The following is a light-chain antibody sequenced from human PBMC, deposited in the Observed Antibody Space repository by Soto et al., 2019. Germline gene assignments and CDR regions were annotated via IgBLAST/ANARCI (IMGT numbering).Light chain of an antibody. CDR2: KAS. J-gene: IGKJ1*01. Sequence: DIQRTQFPSTLSASVGDRVTITCRASQSISNRLAWFQQKSGEAPNLLIHKASSLESGVSSRFSGSGSGTEFTLTISSLQPDDFATYYCQQYNTYSWTFGQGTKV. CDR3: QQYNTYSWT. V-gene: IGKV1-5*03. CDR1: QSISNR.